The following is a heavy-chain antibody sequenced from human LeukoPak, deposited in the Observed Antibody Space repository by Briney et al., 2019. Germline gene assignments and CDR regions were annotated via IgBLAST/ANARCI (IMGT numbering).Heavy chain of an antibody. D-gene: IGHD5-12*01. CDR3: ARDRDSGYLLDY. CDR1: GVAITNYY. J-gene: IGHJ4*02. CDR2: IYYSGST. V-gene: IGHV4-59*01. Sequence: SETLSLTCGVSGVAITNYYWNWIRQAPGKGLEWIGYIYYSGSTNYNPSLKSRVTISVDTSKNQFSLKLSSVTAADTAVYYCARDRDSGYLLDYWGQGTLVTVSS.